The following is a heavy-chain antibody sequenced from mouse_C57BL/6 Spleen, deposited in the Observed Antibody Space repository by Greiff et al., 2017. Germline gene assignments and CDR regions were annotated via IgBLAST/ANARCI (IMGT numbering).Heavy chain of an antibody. CDR3: TGITTGYFDV. V-gene: IGHV6-3*01. CDR1: GFTFSNYW. Sequence: EVQRVESGGGLVQPGGSMKLSCVASGFTFSNYWMNWVRQSPEKGLEWVAQIRMKSDNYATHYAESVKGRFTISRDDSKSSVYLQMNNLRAEDTGIYYCTGITTGYFDVWGTGTTVTVSS. J-gene: IGHJ1*03. CDR2: IRMKSDNYAT. D-gene: IGHD1-1*01.